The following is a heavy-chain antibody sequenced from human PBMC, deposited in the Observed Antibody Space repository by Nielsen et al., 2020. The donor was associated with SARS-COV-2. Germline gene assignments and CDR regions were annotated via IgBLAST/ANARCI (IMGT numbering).Heavy chain of an antibody. CDR2: INAGNGNT. V-gene: IGHV1-3*01. J-gene: IGHJ5*02. CDR1: GYTFTSYA. Sequence: ASVKVSCKASGYTFTSYAMHWVRQAPGQRLEWMGWINAGNGNTKYSQKFQGRVTMTEDTSTDTAYMELSSLRSEDTAVYYCATEYCSGGSRYFDPWGQGTLVTVSS. D-gene: IGHD2-15*01. CDR3: ATEYCSGGSRYFDP.